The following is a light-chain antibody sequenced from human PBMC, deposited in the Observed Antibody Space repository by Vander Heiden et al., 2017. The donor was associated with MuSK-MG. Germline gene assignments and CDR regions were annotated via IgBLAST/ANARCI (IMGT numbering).Light chain of an antibody. CDR1: QSVSSSY. Sequence: PGERVTLSCRASQSVSSSYLTWYQQKPGQAPRLLIYGASTRATSSPARFSGSGSGTDLTLTISSLQPEDFAVYYCQQDYKFTFGPGTKVEIK. J-gene: IGKJ1*01. CDR2: GAS. V-gene: IGKV3D-7*01. CDR3: QQDYKFT.